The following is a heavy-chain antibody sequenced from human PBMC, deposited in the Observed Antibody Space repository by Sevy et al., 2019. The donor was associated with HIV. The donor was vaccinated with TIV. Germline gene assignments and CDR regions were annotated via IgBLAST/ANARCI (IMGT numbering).Heavy chain of an antibody. CDR1: GDFINLYF. V-gene: IGHV4-59*01. CDR2: IYSSGST. Sequence: SETLSLTCSVSGDFINLYFWSWIRQPPGKGLEWIGYIYSSGSTNYNPSLKSRVTISLATSKDQFSLKLSSVTAADTAVYYCARESIGSVGDFDYWGQGTLVNVSS. D-gene: IGHD6-6*01. J-gene: IGHJ4*02. CDR3: ARESIGSVGDFDY.